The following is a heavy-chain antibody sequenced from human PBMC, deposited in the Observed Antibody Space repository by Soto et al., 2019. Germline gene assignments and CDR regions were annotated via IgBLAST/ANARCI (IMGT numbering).Heavy chain of an antibody. CDR2: ISSSSSTI. V-gene: IGHV3-48*01. D-gene: IGHD6-13*01. Sequence: EESLKISCAASGFTFSSDSMNWVRQAPGKGLEWVSYISSSSSTIYYADSVKGRFTISRDNAKSSLYLQMNSLRAEDTAVYYCARHPERIAQIGWFDPWGQGTLVTVSS. J-gene: IGHJ5*02. CDR1: GFTFSSDS. CDR3: ARHPERIAQIGWFDP.